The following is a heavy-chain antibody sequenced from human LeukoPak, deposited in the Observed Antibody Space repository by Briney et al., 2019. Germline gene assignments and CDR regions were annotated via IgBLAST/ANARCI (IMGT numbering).Heavy chain of an antibody. D-gene: IGHD3-10*01. Sequence: SQTLSLTCAISGDSVSGGSAGWNWIRQSPSRGLEWLGRIYYRSKWYSDYAISVKSRITINPDTSRNQFSLQLNAVTHDDTAVYYCTGGGLVRGSLHWFDPWGQGTLVTVSS. CDR1: GDSVSGGSAG. CDR2: IYYRSKWYS. CDR3: TGGGLVRGSLHWFDP. V-gene: IGHV6-1*01. J-gene: IGHJ5*02.